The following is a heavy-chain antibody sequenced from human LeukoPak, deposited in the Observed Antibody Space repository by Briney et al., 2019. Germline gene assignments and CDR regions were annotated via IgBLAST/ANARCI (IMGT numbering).Heavy chain of an antibody. Sequence: PSETLSLTCAVSGGSISSGNWWSWVRQPPGKGLEWIGEIYQSGSTKYNPSLKSRVTISADKSKNQFSLKLTSVTAADTAVYYCARDRFSGSYFDYWGQGTLVTVSS. J-gene: IGHJ4*02. CDR1: GGSISSGNW. D-gene: IGHD1-26*01. CDR3: ARDRFSGSYFDY. V-gene: IGHV4-4*02. CDR2: IYQSGST.